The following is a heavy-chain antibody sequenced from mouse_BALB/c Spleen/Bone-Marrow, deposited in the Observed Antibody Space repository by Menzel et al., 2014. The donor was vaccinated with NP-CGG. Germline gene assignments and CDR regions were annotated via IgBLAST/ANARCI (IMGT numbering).Heavy chain of an antibody. V-gene: IGHV5-12-2*01. D-gene: IGHD3-1*01. CDR2: ISNGGGST. Sequence: EVHLVESGGGLAQPGGSLKLSCAASGFTFSSYTMSWVRQTPEKRLEWVAYISNGGGSTYYPDTVKGRFTISRDNAKNTLYLQMSSLKSEDTAMYYCARHVGSPYAMDYWGQGTSVTVSS. J-gene: IGHJ4*01. CDR1: GFTFSSYT. CDR3: ARHVGSPYAMDY.